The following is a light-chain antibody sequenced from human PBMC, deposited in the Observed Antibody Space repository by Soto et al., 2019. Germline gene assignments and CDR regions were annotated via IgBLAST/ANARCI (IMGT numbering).Light chain of an antibody. Sequence: QSVLTQPPSASGTPGQWVTISCSGSSSNVGSQYVYWYQQLPETAPKLLIYSNNQRPSGVPDRFSGSKSGNTASLTISGLQAEDEADYYCSSYTSSSTPVFGTGTKVTVL. CDR3: SSYTSSSTPV. CDR2: SNN. CDR1: SSNVGSQY. V-gene: IGLV1-47*02. J-gene: IGLJ1*01.